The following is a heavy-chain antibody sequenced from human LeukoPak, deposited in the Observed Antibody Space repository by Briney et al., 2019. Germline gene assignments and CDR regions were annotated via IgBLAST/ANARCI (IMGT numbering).Heavy chain of an antibody. J-gene: IGHJ4*02. CDR3: VRTSGYLAY. D-gene: IGHD3-22*01. CDR2: ITGGGDTT. CDR1: GITFSSYG. V-gene: IGHV3-23*01. Sequence: GGSLRLSCAASGITFSSYGMGWVRQAPVKGLEWVSAITGGGDTTYYADSVKGRFTISRDNSKNTLFLQMNSLRADDTAVYYCVRTSGYLAYWGQGTLVSVSS.